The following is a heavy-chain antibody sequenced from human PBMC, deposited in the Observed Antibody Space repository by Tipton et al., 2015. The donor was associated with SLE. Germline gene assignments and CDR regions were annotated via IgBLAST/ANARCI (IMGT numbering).Heavy chain of an antibody. V-gene: IGHV4-59*08. D-gene: IGHD6-6*01. J-gene: IGHJ4*02. CDR2: IYYSGST. CDR3: ARHAKLDSLH. CDR1: GGSISSHY. Sequence: TLSLTCTVSGGSISSHYWSWIRQPPGKGLEWIGYIYYSGSTNYNPSLKSRVTISVDTSKNQFSLKLSSVTAADTAVYYCARHAKLDSLHWGQGTLVTVSS.